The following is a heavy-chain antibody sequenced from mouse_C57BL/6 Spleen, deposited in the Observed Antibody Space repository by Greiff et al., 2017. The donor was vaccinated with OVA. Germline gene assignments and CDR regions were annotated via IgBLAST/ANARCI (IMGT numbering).Heavy chain of an antibody. Sequence: EVMLVESGGGLVKPGGSLKLSCAASGFTFSSYAMSWVRQTPEKRLEWVATISDGGSYTYYPDNVKGRFTLSRDNAKNNLYLQMSHLKSEDTAMYYGARDHYGSSYAGYFDVWGTGTTVTVSA. J-gene: IGHJ1*03. D-gene: IGHD1-1*01. CDR3: ARDHYGSSYAGYFDV. CDR1: GFTFSSYA. V-gene: IGHV5-4*01. CDR2: ISDGGSYT.